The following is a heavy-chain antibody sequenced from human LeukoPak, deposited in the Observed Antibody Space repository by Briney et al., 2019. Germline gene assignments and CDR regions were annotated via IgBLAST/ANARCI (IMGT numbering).Heavy chain of an antibody. D-gene: IGHD2-2*02. CDR3: ARETKMYQLLDPDAFDM. CDR1: GYTFTSYG. Sequence: ASVKVSCKASGYTFTSYGISWVRQAPGQGLEWMGRNSAYNGNTVYAQNLQGRVTMTTDTSTSTAYMELRSLRSDDTAVYYCARETKMYQLLDPDAFDMWGQGTMVTVSS. CDR2: NSAYNGNT. J-gene: IGHJ3*02. V-gene: IGHV1-18*01.